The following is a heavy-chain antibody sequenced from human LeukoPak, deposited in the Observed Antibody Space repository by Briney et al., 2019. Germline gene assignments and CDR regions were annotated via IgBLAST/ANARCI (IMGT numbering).Heavy chain of an antibody. V-gene: IGHV3-21*01. CDR3: ARKREDIVLMVYANYYYYYMDV. Sequence: GGSLRLSCAASGFTFSSYNMNWVRQAPGKGLEWVSSISSSSSYIYYADSVKGRFTISRDNAKNSLYLQMNSLRAEDTAVYYCARKREDIVLMVYANYYYYYMDVWGKGTTVTVSS. J-gene: IGHJ6*03. D-gene: IGHD2-8*01. CDR2: ISSSSSYI. CDR1: GFTFSSYN.